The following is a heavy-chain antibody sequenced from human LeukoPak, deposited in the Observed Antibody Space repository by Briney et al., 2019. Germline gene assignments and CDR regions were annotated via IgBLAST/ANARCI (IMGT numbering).Heavy chain of an antibody. Sequence: GGSLRLSCAASGFTFSSYAMHWVRRAPGKGLEWVAVISYDGSNKYYADSVKGRFTISRDNSKNTLYLQMNSLRAEDTAVYYCARDRGGSPGRYWGQGTLVTVSS. D-gene: IGHD3-16*01. J-gene: IGHJ4*02. V-gene: IGHV3-30-3*01. CDR2: ISYDGSNK. CDR1: GFTFSSYA. CDR3: ARDRGGSPGRY.